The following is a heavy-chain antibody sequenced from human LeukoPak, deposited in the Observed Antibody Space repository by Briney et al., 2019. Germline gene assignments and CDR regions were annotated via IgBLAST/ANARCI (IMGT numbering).Heavy chain of an antibody. J-gene: IGHJ2*01. CDR1: GGSISSGSYY. CDR3: ARDAASIEPGGWYFDL. Sequence: PSETLSLACTVSGGSISSGSYYWSWIRQPAGKGLEWIGRIYTSGSTNYNPSLKSRVTISVDTSKNQFSLKLSSVTAADTAVYYCARDAASIEPGGWYFDLWGRGTLVTVSS. CDR2: IYTSGST. D-gene: IGHD2-15*01. V-gene: IGHV4-61*02.